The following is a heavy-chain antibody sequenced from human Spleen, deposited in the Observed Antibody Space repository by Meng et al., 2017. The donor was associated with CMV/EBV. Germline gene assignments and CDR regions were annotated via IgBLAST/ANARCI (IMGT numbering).Heavy chain of an antibody. CDR2: IYYSGST. CDR3: ARVRVGATNLGDY. D-gene: IGHD1-26*01. Sequence: GSLRLSCTVSGASISSSRYYWGWARQPPGKGLEWIGSIYYSGSTYYNPSLKSRVTISLDTSKNQFSLKLTSVTAADTAVYYCARVRVGATNLGDYWGQGTPVTVSS. V-gene: IGHV4-39*07. CDR1: GASISSSRYY. J-gene: IGHJ4*02.